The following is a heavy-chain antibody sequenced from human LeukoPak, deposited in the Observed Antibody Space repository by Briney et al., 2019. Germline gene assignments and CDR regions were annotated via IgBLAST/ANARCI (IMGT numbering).Heavy chain of an antibody. D-gene: IGHD2-2*01. CDR3: ARGQVVPAAIAYYYYYYGMDV. V-gene: IGHV3-30*03. J-gene: IGHJ6*02. Sequence: PGGSLRLSCAASGFTFSSYGMHWVRQAPGKGLEWVAVISYDGSNKYYADSVKGRFTISRDNSKNTLYLQMNSLRAEDTAVYYCARGQVVPAAIAYYYYYYGMDVWGQGTTVTVSS. CDR2: ISYDGSNK. CDR1: GFTFSSYG.